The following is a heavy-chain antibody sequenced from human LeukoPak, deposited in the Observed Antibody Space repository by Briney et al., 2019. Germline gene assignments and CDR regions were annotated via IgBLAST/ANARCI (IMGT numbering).Heavy chain of an antibody. D-gene: IGHD6-13*01. J-gene: IGHJ4*02. V-gene: IGHV3-30*03. Sequence: PGGSLRLSCAASGFTFSNYGMHWVRQAPGKGLEWVAVISYDGSNKYYADSVKGRFTISRDNSKNTLYLQMNSLRAEDTAVYYCARADRYGTTWYGRVDYWGQGTLVTVSS. CDR1: GFTFSNYG. CDR3: ARADRYGTTWYGRVDY. CDR2: ISYDGSNK.